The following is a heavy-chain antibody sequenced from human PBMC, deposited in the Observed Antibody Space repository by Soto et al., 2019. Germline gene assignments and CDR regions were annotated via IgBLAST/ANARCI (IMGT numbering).Heavy chain of an antibody. D-gene: IGHD2-15*01. CDR3: GRQDGRGWFDP. J-gene: IGHJ5*02. V-gene: IGHV6-1*01. Sequence: PSQTLSLTCAISGDSVSSNSAAWSWIRQSPSRGLEWLGRTYYRSKWYNDYAGSVKSRITINPDTSKNQFSLHLNSVTPEDTAVYYCGRQDGRGWFDPWGQGTLVTISS. CDR2: TYYRSKWYN. CDR1: GDSVSSNSAA.